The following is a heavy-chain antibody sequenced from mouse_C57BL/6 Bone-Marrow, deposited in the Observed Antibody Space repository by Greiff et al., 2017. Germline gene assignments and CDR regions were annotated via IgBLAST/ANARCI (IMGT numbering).Heavy chain of an antibody. CDR1: GFTFSSYG. Sequence: DVHLVESGGDLVKPGGSLKLSCAASGFTFSSYGMSWVRQTPDKRLEWVATISSGGSYTYYPDSVKGRFTISRDNAKNTLYLQMSSLKSEDTAMYYCARITTLVARGDAMDYWGQGTSVTVSS. CDR2: ISSGGSYT. D-gene: IGHD1-1*01. CDR3: ARITTLVARGDAMDY. V-gene: IGHV5-6*01. J-gene: IGHJ4*01.